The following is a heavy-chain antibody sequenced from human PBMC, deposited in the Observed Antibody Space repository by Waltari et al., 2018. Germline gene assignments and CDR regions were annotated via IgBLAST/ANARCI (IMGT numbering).Heavy chain of an antibody. Sequence: EMHVVESGGGLVQPGGSLRLSCEASGFTFSSHWMHWVRQAPGKGLGGVSRISGDASRKAYADSVRGRFFISRDNAKNTLYLQMNSLRAEDTGIYYCAREDVSYAACSLMDVWGKGTTVTVSS. CDR1: GFTFSSHW. CDR3: AREDVSYAACSLMDV. CDR2: ISGDASRK. V-gene: IGHV3-74*01. J-gene: IGHJ6*03. D-gene: IGHD2-15*01.